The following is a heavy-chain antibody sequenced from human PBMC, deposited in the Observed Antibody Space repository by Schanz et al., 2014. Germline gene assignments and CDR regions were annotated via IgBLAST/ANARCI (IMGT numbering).Heavy chain of an antibody. Sequence: EVHLVESGGGLVQPGGSLRLSCAASGITFSSYGMHWVRQAPGKGLEWVSFIYIGGNTYYADSVKGRFTISRDNSKNTVYIQMNSLRAEDTAVYYCARGGPAYYFDDWGQGTLVTVSS. CDR3: ARGGPAYYFDD. CDR1: GITFSSYG. CDR2: IYIGGNT. V-gene: IGHV3-66*01. J-gene: IGHJ4*02.